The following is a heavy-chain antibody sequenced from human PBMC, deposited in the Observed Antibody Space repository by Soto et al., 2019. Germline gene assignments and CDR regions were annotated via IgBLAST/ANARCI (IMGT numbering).Heavy chain of an antibody. Sequence: TLSLTCTVSGGSISSGGYYWVWIRQHPGKGLEWIGYIYYSGSTYYNPSLKSRVTISVDTSKNQFSLKLSSVTAADTAVYYCARARGDYVWGSYRSYYFDYWGQGTLVTVSS. CDR1: GGSISSGGYY. CDR2: IYYSGST. J-gene: IGHJ4*02. D-gene: IGHD3-16*02. V-gene: IGHV4-31*03. CDR3: ARARGDYVWGSYRSYYFDY.